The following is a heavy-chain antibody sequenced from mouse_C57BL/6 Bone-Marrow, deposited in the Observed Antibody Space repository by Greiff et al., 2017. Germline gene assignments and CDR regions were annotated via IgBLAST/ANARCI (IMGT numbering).Heavy chain of an antibody. J-gene: IGHJ2*01. CDR3: TPSGTYFDY. V-gene: IGHV14-4*01. Sequence: EVQLQQSGAELVRPGASVKLSCTASGFNIKDDYMHWVKQRPEQGLEWIGWIDPENGDTEYASKFQGQATITADPSSNTAYLQLSSLTSEDTAVYYSTPSGTYFDYWGQGTTLTVPS. CDR2: IDPENGDT. CDR1: GFNIKDDY. D-gene: IGHD3-1*01.